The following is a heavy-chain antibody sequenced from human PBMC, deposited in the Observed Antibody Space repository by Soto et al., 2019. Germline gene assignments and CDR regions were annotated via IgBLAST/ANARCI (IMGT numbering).Heavy chain of an antibody. J-gene: IGHJ6*02. CDR1: GGTFSSYA. D-gene: IGHD6-6*01. CDR3: ARDWGSSSNV. V-gene: IGHV1-69*13. Sequence: GASVKVSCKASGGTFSSYAISWVRQAPGQGLEWMGGVIPIFGTANYAQKFQGRVTITADESTSTAYMELSSLRSEDTAVYYCARDWGSSSNVWGQGTTVTVSS. CDR2: VIPIFGTA.